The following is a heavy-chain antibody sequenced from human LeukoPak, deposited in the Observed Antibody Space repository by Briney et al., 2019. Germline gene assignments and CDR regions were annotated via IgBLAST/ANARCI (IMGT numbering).Heavy chain of an antibody. Sequence: ASVKVSCKASGYTFTSYDINWVRQATGQGLEWMGWMNPNSGNTGYAQKFQGRVTMTRNTSISTAYMELSSLRSEDTAVYYCARGLPEYYDYVWGSYRYNWFDPWGQGTLVTVSS. V-gene: IGHV1-8*01. CDR3: ARGLPEYYDYVWGSYRYNWFDP. D-gene: IGHD3-16*02. CDR2: MNPNSGNT. CDR1: GYTFTSYD. J-gene: IGHJ5*02.